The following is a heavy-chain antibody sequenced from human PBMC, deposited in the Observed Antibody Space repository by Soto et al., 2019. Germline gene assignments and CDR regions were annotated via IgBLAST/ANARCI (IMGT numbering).Heavy chain of an antibody. CDR2: IIPIFGTA. CDR3: ATGAYDFWSGYQNSDFDY. V-gene: IGHV1-69*13. D-gene: IGHD3-3*01. Sequence: SVKVSCKASGGTFSSYAISWVRQAPGQGLEWMGGIIPIFGTANYAQKFQGRVTITADESTDTAYMELSSLRSEDTAVYYCATGAYDFWSGYQNSDFDYWGQGTLVTVSS. J-gene: IGHJ4*02. CDR1: GGTFSSYA.